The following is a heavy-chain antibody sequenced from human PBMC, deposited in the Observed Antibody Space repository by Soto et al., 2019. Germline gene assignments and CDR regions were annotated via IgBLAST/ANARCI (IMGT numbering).Heavy chain of an antibody. D-gene: IGHD2-8*01. J-gene: IGHJ6*02. CDR2: ISYDGSNK. Sequence: GGSLRLSCAASGFTFSSYGMHWVRQAPGKGLEWVAVISYDGSNKYYADSVKGRFTISRDNSKNTLYLQMNSLRAEDTAVYYCQKEVDIVLIVYHYGMDVWGQGTTVTVSS. CDR3: QKEVDIVLIVYHYGMDV. CDR1: GFTFSSYG. V-gene: IGHV3-30*18.